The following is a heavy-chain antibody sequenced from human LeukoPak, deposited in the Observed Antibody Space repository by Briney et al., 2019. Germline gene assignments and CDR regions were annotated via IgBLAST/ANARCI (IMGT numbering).Heavy chain of an antibody. CDR3: ARDMDY. CDR2: ISYDGSNK. CDR1: GFTFSSYA. Sequence: GGSLRLSCAASGFTFSSYAMHWVRQALGKGLEWVAVISYDGSNKYYADSVKGRFTIPRDNSKNALYLQMNSLRAEDTAVYYCARDMDYWGQGTLVTVSS. J-gene: IGHJ4*02. V-gene: IGHV3-30-3*01.